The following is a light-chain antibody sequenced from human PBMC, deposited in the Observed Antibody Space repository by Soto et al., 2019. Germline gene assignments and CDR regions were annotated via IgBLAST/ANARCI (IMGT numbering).Light chain of an antibody. CDR2: EVN. J-gene: IGLJ1*01. CDR1: SSDVGGYNC. V-gene: IGLV2-8*01. Sequence: QSVLTQPPSASGSPGQSVTISCTGTSSDVGGYNCVSWYQQHPGKAPKLMIYEVNKRPSGVPDRFSGSKSGNTASLTVSGLQAEDEAYYYCSSYAGSNNFGVFGTGTKLTVL. CDR3: SSYAGSNNFGV.